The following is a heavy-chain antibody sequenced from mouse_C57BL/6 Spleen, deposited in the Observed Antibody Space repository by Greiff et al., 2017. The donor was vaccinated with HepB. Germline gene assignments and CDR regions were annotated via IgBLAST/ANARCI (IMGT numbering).Heavy chain of an antibody. Sequence: EVQLVESGGGLVKPGGSLKLSCAASGFTFSSYAMSWVRQTPEKRLEWVATISDGGSYTYYPDNVKGRFTISRDNAKNNLYLQMSHLKSEDTAMYYCARDLEMNYWGQGTALTVSS. V-gene: IGHV5-4*01. J-gene: IGHJ2*01. CDR2: ISDGGSYT. CDR1: GFTFSSYA. CDR3: ARDLEMNY.